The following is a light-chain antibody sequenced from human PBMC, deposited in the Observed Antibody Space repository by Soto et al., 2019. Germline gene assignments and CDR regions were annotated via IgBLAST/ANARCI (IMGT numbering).Light chain of an antibody. CDR1: QTVRNNY. J-gene: IGKJ4*01. Sequence: EFVLTQSPGTLSLSPGERATLSCRVSQTVRNNYLAWYQQKPGQAPRLLIYDASSRATGIPDRFSGGGSGTDFTLTISRLEPEDFAVYYCQQFSSYPLTFGGGTKVEIK. CDR2: DAS. CDR3: QQFSSYPLT. V-gene: IGKV3-20*01.